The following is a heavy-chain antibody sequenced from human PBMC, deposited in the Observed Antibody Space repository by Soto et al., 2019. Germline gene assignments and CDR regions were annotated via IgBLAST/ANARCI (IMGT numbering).Heavy chain of an antibody. V-gene: IGHV3-23*01. Sequence: PGGSLRLSCAASGFTFSSYAMSWVRQAPGKGLEWVSAISGSGGSTYYADSVKGRFTISRDNSKNTLYLQMNSLRAEDTAVYYCAVGSRSYYYYGMDVWGQGTTVTVSS. CDR1: GFTFSSYA. CDR2: ISGSGGST. CDR3: AVGSRSYYYYGMDV. J-gene: IGHJ6*02.